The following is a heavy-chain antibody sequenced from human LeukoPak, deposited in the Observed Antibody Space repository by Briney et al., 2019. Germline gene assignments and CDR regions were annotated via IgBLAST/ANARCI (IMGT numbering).Heavy chain of an antibody. CDR3: ARDEVVVVPAAMVDYYYYYYMDV. Sequence: SETLSLTCTVSGGSISSYYWSWIRQPAGKGLEWIGRIYTSGSTNYNPSLKSRVTMSVDTSKNQFSLKLSSVTAADTAVYYCARDEVVVVPAAMVDYYYYYYMDVWGKGTTVIVSS. V-gene: IGHV4-4*07. D-gene: IGHD2-2*01. J-gene: IGHJ6*03. CDR1: GGSISSYY. CDR2: IYTSGST.